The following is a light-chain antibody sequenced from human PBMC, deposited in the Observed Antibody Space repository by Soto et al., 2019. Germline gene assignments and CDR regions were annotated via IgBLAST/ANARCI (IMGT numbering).Light chain of an antibody. CDR1: QSVLYSSNNKNY. J-gene: IGKJ3*01. CDR3: QQYYSSPS. Sequence: DIVMTQSPDSLAVSLGERATINCKSSQSVLYSSNNKNYLAWYQQKLGQPPKLLIYWASTRESGVPARFSGSGCWTDFTLTISSLQAEDVAVYYCQQYYSSPSFGPGTKVDIK. CDR2: WAS. V-gene: IGKV4-1*01.